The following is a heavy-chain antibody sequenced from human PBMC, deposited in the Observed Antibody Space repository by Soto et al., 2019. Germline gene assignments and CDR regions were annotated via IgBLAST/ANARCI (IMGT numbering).Heavy chain of an antibody. J-gene: IGHJ6*02. V-gene: IGHV4-4*02. CDR2: IYHSGST. CDR1: GGSISSSNW. Sequence: QVQLQESGPGLVKPSGTLSLTCAVSGGSISSSNWWSWVRQPPGKGLEWIGEIYHSGSTNYNPSLKSRVTISVDKSKNQFPLRLSSVNAADTAVYYCAREVRPSSEDYYYGMDVWGQGTTVTVSS. D-gene: IGHD6-19*01. CDR3: AREVRPSSEDYYYGMDV.